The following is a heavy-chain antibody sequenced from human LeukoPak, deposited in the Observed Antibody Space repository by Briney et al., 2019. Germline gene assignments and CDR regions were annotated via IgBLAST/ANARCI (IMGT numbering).Heavy chain of an antibody. CDR2: IYTSGST. V-gene: IGHV4-4*07. Sequence: SETLSLTCTVSGGSISSYYWSWIRQPAGKGLEWIGRIYTSGSTNYNPSLKSRVTMSVDTSKNRFSLKLSSVTAADTAVYYCASSNPVYYYDSSGYHFRYWGQGTLVTVSS. CDR3: ASSNPVYYYDSSGYHFRY. J-gene: IGHJ4*02. D-gene: IGHD3-22*01. CDR1: GGSISSYY.